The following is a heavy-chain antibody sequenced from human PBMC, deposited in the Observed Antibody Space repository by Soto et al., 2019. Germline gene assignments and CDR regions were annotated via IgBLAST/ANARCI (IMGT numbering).Heavy chain of an antibody. Sequence: EVQLLESGGGLVQPGGSLRLSCAASGSTFSNFAMTWVRLAPGEGLEWVSSISGSGGYTYYADSVKGRFTISRDDSKNTLYLQMNSLRAEDTAVYYCAQPVVTWSSSLFYYYGLGVWGQGTTVTVSS. V-gene: IGHV3-23*01. CDR3: AQPVVTWSSSLFYYYGLGV. J-gene: IGHJ6*02. CDR2: ISGSGGYT. D-gene: IGHD6-6*01. CDR1: GSTFSNFA.